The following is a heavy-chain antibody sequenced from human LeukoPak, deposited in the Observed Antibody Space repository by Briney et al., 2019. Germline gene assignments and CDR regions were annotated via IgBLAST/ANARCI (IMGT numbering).Heavy chain of an antibody. D-gene: IGHD3-22*01. CDR2: ISDNAYTT. V-gene: IGHV3-23*01. CDR3: AKYFYDSSGYYDAAPLDS. CDR1: GFTFSSYA. Sequence: GGSLRLSCAASGFTFSSYAMTWVRQAPGKGLDWVSSISDNAYTTYYADSVRGRFTISRDNSKNTLYLQMIGLRPEDTAVYSCAKYFYDSSGYYDAAPLDSWGEGTLVTVFS. J-gene: IGHJ4*02.